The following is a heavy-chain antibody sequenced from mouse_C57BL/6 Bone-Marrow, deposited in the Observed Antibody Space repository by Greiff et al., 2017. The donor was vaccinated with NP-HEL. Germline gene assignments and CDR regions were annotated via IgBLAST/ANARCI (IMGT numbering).Heavy chain of an antibody. CDR1: GYTFTDYN. D-gene: IGHD1-1*01. Sequence: EVQLQQSGPELVKPGASAKMSCKASGYTFTDYNMHWVKQSHGKSLEWIGYINPNNGGTSYNQKFKGKATLTVNKSSSTAYMELRSLTSEDSAVYYCARGVITTVVATGYFDVWGTGTTVTVSS. V-gene: IGHV1-22*01. CDR2: INPNNGGT. J-gene: IGHJ1*03. CDR3: ARGVITTVVATGYFDV.